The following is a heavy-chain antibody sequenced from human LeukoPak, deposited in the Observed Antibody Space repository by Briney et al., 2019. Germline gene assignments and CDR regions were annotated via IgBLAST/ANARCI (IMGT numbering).Heavy chain of an antibody. V-gene: IGHV1-69*04. D-gene: IGHD3-22*01. CDR3: ARSPTYYYDSSGYFPG. Sequence: ASVKVSCKASGGTFSSYAISWVRQAPGQGLEWMERIIPILGIANYAQKFQGRVTITADKSTSTAYMELSSLRSEDTAVYYCARSPTYYYDSSGYFPGWGQGTMVTVSS. CDR1: GGTFSSYA. J-gene: IGHJ3*01. CDR2: IIPILGIA.